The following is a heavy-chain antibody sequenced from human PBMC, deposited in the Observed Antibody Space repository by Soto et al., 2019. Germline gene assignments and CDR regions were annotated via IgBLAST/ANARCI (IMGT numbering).Heavy chain of an antibody. CDR1: GDSISSDDYY. V-gene: IGHV4-31*03. CDR3: ARDGVADDAFDI. Sequence: QVQLQESGPGLVKPSQTLSLTCTVSGDSISSDDYYWSWIRQHPGKGLEWIGYIYYSGSTYYNPSLKSRVIISVDTSRNQFSLKLYSVTAADTAVYYCARDGVADDAFDIWGQGTMVTVSS. J-gene: IGHJ3*02. D-gene: IGHD2-15*01. CDR2: IYYSGST.